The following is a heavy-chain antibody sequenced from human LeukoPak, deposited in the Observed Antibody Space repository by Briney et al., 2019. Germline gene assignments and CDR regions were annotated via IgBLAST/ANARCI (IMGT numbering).Heavy chain of an antibody. CDR1: GFTFSSYE. CDR3: ARDGCSGGSCED. CDR2: IRSSGSTI. J-gene: IGHJ4*02. V-gene: IGHV3-48*03. Sequence: GGSLRLSCAASGFTFSSYEMNWVRQAPGKGLEWVSYIRSSGSTIYYADSVKGRFTISRDNAKNSLYLQMDSLRAEDTAVYYCARDGCSGGSCEDWGQGTLVSVSS. D-gene: IGHD2-15*01.